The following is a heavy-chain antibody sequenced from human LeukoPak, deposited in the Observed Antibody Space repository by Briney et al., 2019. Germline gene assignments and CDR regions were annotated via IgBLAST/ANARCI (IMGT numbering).Heavy chain of an antibody. CDR3: ARDQRRGGYYY. CDR1: GGTFISYA. D-gene: IGHD3-22*01. J-gene: IGHJ4*02. Sequence: ASVKVSCKASGGTFISYAISWVRQAPGQGLEWMGGIIPIFGTANYAQKFQGRVTITADKSTSTAYMELSSLRSEDTAVYFCARDQRRGGYYYWGQGTLVTVSS. V-gene: IGHV1-69*06. CDR2: IIPIFGTA.